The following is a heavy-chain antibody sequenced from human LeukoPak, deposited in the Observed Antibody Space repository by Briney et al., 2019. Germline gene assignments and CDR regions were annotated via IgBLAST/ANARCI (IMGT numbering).Heavy chain of an antibody. Sequence: SETLSLTCTVSGVSISSSSYYWGWIRQPPGKGLEWIGSIYYSGSTYYHPSLKSRVTISVDTSKNQFSLKLSSVTAADTAVYYCARDESYSNYNNWFDPWGQGTLVTVSS. CDR2: IYYSGST. V-gene: IGHV4-39*07. D-gene: IGHD4-11*01. CDR1: GVSISSSSYY. CDR3: ARDESYSNYNNWFDP. J-gene: IGHJ5*02.